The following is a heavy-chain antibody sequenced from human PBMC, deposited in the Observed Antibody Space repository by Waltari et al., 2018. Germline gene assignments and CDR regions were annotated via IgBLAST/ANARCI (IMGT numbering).Heavy chain of an antibody. CDR2: IIPILGIA. CDR3: ARAHTYSSGWYGD. J-gene: IGHJ4*02. Sequence: QVQLVQSGAEVKKPGSSVKVSCKASGGTFSSYTISWVRQAPGQGLEWMGRIIPILGIANYAQKFQGRVTITADKSTSTAYMELSSLRSEDTAVYYCARAHTYSSGWYGDWGQGTLVTVSS. V-gene: IGHV1-69*02. CDR1: GGTFSSYT. D-gene: IGHD6-19*01.